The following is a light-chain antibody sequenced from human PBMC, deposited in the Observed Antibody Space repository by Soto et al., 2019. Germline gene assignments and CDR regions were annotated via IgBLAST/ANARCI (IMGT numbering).Light chain of an antibody. J-gene: IGKJ4*01. V-gene: IGKV3-20*01. CDR2: GAS. CDR3: QHYNNWLGT. CDR1: QSVSNTY. Sequence: EIVLTQSPGTLSLSPGDTATLSCRASQSVSNTYLAWYQQKPGQAPRLLIYGASSRATGFPDRFSGSGSGTDFTLTSSSLQSEDFAVYYCQHYNNWLGTFGGGTKVDIK.